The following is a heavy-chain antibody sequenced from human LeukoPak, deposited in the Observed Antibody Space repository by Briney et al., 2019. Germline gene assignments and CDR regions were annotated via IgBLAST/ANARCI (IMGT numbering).Heavy chain of an antibody. CDR3: AREYSSSSSYFDY. J-gene: IGHJ4*02. Sequence: SETLSLTCTVSGGSISSGDYYWSWIRQPPGKGLEWIGYIYYSGSTYYNPSLKSRVTISVDTSKNQFSLKLSSVTAADTAVYYCAREYSSSSSYFDYWGQGTLVTVSS. CDR1: GGSISSGDYY. V-gene: IGHV4-30-4*01. CDR2: IYYSGST. D-gene: IGHD6-6*01.